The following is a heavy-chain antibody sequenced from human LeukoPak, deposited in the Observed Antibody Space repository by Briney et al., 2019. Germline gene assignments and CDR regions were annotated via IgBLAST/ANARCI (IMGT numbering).Heavy chain of an antibody. J-gene: IGHJ3*02. V-gene: IGHV1-46*01. Sequence: ASVRVSCKASGYTFTSYYMHWVRQAPGQGLEWMGIINPSGGSTSYAQKFQGRVTMTRDTSTSTVYMELSSLRSEDTAVYYCARGTVGATRGGAFDIWGQGTMVTVSS. CDR3: ARGTVGATRGGAFDI. D-gene: IGHD1-26*01. CDR2: INPSGGST. CDR1: GYTFTSYY.